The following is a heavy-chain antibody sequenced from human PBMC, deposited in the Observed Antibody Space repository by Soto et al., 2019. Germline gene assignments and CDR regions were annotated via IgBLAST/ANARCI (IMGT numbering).Heavy chain of an antibody. Sequence: SVKVSCKALGNTFTYRYLHWVRQAPGQALEWMGWITPFSGDVHYAQKFQERVTITRDRSTNTAYMQMSSLRPEDTAMYFCASGGAGSGPFTWELPDHWGQGTLVTVSS. CDR2: ITPFSGDV. V-gene: IGHV1-45*02. CDR3: ASGGAGSGPFTWELPDH. J-gene: IGHJ4*02. CDR1: GNTFTYRY. D-gene: IGHD1-26*01.